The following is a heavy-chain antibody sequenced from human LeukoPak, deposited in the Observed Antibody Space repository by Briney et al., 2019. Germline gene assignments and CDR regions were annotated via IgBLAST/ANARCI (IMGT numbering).Heavy chain of an antibody. CDR1: GYTFTSYA. J-gene: IGHJ3*02. D-gene: IGHD3-22*01. CDR3: ARDDYDSSGDALDI. V-gene: IGHV7-4-1*02. Sequence: ASVKVSCKAPGYTFTSYAMNWVRQAPGQGLEWMGWINTNTGNPTYAQGFTGRFVFSLDTSVSTAYLQISSLKAEDTAVYYCARDDYDSSGDALDIWGQGTMVTVSS. CDR2: INTNTGNP.